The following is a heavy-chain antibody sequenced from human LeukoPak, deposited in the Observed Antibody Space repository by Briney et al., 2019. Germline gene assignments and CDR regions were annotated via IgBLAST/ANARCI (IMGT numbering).Heavy chain of an antibody. CDR2: IYSDNT. J-gene: IGHJ4*02. V-gene: IGHV3-23*03. CDR1: GFTFSSYG. CDR3: AKDRVVATIRDYFDY. D-gene: IGHD5-12*01. Sequence: GGSLRLSCAASGFTFSSYGMSWVRLAPGKGLEWVSFIYSDNTHYSDSVKGRFTISRDNSKNTLYLQMNSLRAEDTAVYYCAKDRVVATIRDYFDYWGQGTLVTVSS.